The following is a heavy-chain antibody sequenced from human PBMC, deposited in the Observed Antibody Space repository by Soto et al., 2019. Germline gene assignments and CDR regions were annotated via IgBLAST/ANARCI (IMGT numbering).Heavy chain of an antibody. CDR1: GFTFSSYA. V-gene: IGHV3-23*01. J-gene: IGHJ3*02. CDR2: ISGSGGST. CDR3: AKSDILTGSYNGRNAFDI. Sequence: EVRLLESGGGLVQPGGSLRLSCAASGFTFSSYAMSWVRQAPGKGLEWVSAISGSGGSTYYADSVKGRFIISRDNSKNTLYLQMKSLRAEDTAVYYCAKSDILTGSYNGRNAFDIWGQGTMVTVSS. D-gene: IGHD3-9*01.